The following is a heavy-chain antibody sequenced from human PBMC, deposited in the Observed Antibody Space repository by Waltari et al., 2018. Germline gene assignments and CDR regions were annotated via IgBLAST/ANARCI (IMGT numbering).Heavy chain of an antibody. CDR1: GFDVSSSY. CDR2: IHSGGNT. Sequence: EVQLVESGGGLLQRGGSLRLSCAGSGFDVSSSYRNWVRQAPGKGLEGVSGIHSGGNTYYADSVKGRFTISRDNSKNTLYLQMNSLRAEDTAVYYCAKDRSYGHSLANWGQGTLVTVSS. V-gene: IGHV3-53*01. D-gene: IGHD4-17*01. CDR3: AKDRSYGHSLAN. J-gene: IGHJ4*02.